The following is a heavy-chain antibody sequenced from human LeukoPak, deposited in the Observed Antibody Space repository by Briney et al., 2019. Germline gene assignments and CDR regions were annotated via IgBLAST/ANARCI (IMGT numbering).Heavy chain of an antibody. Sequence: SVKVSCKASGGTFSSYAISWVRQAPGQGLEWMGGIIPIFGTANYAQKFQGRVTITADESTSTAYMELSSLRSEDTAAYYCAKEPLLWFGELQPYYFDYWGQGTLVTVSS. J-gene: IGHJ4*02. CDR2: IIPIFGTA. V-gene: IGHV1-69*01. CDR1: GGTFSSYA. CDR3: AKEPLLWFGELQPYYFDY. D-gene: IGHD3-10*01.